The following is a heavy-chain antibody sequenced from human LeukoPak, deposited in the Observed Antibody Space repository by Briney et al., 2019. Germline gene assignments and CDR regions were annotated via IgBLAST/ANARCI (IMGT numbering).Heavy chain of an antibody. Sequence: GASVKVSCKVSRYTLTELSMHWVRQAPGKGLEWMGGFDPEDGETIYAQKFQGRVTMTEDTSTGTAYMELSSLRSEDTAVYYCATVITGGFDYWGQGTLVTVSS. J-gene: IGHJ4*02. D-gene: IGHD2-21*01. CDR1: RYTLTELS. CDR2: FDPEDGET. CDR3: ATVITGGFDY. V-gene: IGHV1-24*01.